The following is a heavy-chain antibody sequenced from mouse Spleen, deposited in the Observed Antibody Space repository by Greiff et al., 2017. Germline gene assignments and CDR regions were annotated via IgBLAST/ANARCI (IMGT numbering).Heavy chain of an antibody. D-gene: IGHD2-4*01. CDR2: ISSGGGNT. V-gene: IGHV5-9*04. Sequence: DVKLVESGGGLVKLGGSLKLSCAASGFTFSSYAMSWVRQTPEKRLEWVATISSGGGNTYYPDSVKGRFTISRDNAKNTLYLQMSSLKSEDTAMYYCARHPLHDHDAAWFAYWGQGTLVTVSA. CDR1: GFTFSSYA. J-gene: IGHJ3*01. CDR3: ARHPLHDHDAAWFAY.